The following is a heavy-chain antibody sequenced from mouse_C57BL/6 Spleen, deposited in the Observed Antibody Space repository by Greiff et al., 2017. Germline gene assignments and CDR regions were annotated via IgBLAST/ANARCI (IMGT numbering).Heavy chain of an antibody. CDR1: GYTFTDYY. J-gene: IGHJ2*01. CDR3: ASGATVAYYFDY. Sequence: EVQLQQSGPELVKPGASVKISCKASGYTFTDYYMNWVKQSHGKSLEWIGDINPNNGGTSYNQKFKGKATLTVDKSSSPAYMELRSLTSEDSAVYYGASGATVAYYFDYWGQGTTLTVSS. CDR2: INPNNGGT. V-gene: IGHV1-26*01. D-gene: IGHD1-1*01.